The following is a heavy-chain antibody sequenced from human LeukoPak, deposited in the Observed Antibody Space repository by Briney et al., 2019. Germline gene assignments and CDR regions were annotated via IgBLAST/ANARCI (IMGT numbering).Heavy chain of an antibody. D-gene: IGHD6-19*01. CDR1: GFSLSSSGMC. Sequence: SGPTLVKPTQTLTLTCAFSGFSLSSSGMCVSWIRQPPGKALEWLARIDWDDDKYYSTSLKTRLTISKDTSKNQVVLTMTNTDPVDTATYYCARIRYSSGSIDYWGQGTLVTVSS. CDR3: ARIRYSSGSIDY. J-gene: IGHJ4*02. CDR2: IDWDDDK. V-gene: IGHV2-70*11.